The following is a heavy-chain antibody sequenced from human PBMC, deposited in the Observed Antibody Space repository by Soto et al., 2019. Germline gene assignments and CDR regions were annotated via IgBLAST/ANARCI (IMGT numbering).Heavy chain of an antibody. D-gene: IGHD4-4*01. V-gene: IGHV4-31*03. Sequence: PSETLSLTCTVSGGTISSGGYYWSWIRQHQGEGLEWIGYVYYRGSTCYNPLMKSRVTISVYTSKIQCSLKLSSVTAADTAVYYRARDLGMTKATTGWFDPWGQGTPVTVSS. J-gene: IGHJ5*02. CDR2: VYYRGST. CDR1: GGTISSGGYY. CDR3: ARDLGMTKATTGWFDP.